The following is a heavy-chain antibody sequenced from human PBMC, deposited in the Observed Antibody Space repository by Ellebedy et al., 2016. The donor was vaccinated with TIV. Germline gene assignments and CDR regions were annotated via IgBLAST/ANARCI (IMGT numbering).Heavy chain of an antibody. Sequence: GESLKISCAASGFTFSNYGMHWVRQAPGKGLEWVAVISYDGITIHYGDSVRGRFTISRDNSKNTVHVQMSSLRVEDTAVYYCAKGSQGGGGLDYEDHYRYGMDVWGQGTTVSVSS. V-gene: IGHV3-30*18. J-gene: IGHJ6*02. CDR1: GFTFSNYG. CDR3: AKGSQGGGGLDYEDHYRYGMDV. CDR2: ISYDGITI. D-gene: IGHD5-12*01.